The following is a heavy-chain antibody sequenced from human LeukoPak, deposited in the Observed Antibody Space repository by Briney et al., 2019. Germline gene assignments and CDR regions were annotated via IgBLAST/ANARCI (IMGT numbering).Heavy chain of an antibody. V-gene: IGHV4-34*01. Sequence: SETLSLTCGGYGGSFSGYFWTWIRQPPGKGLEWIGEVNHRGITNYNPSLKSRLTISVDTSNNQFSLKLNSVTAADTAIYYCASGWSGRRLASWGQGTLVTVSS. D-gene: IGHD3-3*01. CDR3: ASGWSGRRLAS. CDR1: GGSFSGYF. J-gene: IGHJ4*02. CDR2: VNHRGIT.